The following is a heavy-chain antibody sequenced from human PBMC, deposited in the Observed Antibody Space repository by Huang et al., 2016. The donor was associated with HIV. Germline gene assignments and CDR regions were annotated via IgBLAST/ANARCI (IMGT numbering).Heavy chain of an antibody. CDR3: ARALAVAGNDY. D-gene: IGHD6-19*01. J-gene: IGHJ4*02. V-gene: IGHV3-30-3*01. CDR1: GFTCSKYA. Sequence: QVQLVESGGGVVQPGRSLRLSCAASGFTCSKYAMHWVRQAQGKGLEWVAVISFDGNIDYYVDSVKGRFTISRDNSKNTVYLQMHSLKAEDTAVYYCARALAVAGNDYWGQGSLVTVSS. CDR2: ISFDGNID.